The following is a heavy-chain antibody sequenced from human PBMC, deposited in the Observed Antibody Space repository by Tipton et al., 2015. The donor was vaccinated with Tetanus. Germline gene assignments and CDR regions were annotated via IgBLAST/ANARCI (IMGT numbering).Heavy chain of an antibody. CDR2: IFYAGST. CDR3: ARATEHDIMTGYDN. Sequence: LRLSCTVSGVSISSYYWSWIRQSPGKGLEWIGHIFYAGSTNSNPSLKSRVTISVDKAKNQFSLKLTSVTAADTAVYYCARATEHDIMTGYDNWGPGTQVTVSS. J-gene: IGHJ4*02. V-gene: IGHV4-59*01. CDR1: GVSISSYY. D-gene: IGHD3-9*01.